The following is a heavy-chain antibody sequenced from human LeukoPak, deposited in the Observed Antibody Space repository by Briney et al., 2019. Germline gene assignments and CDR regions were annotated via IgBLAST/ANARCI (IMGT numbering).Heavy chain of an antibody. CDR2: IIPIFGTA. J-gene: IGHJ6*03. D-gene: IGHD2-8*02. CDR1: GGTFSSYA. V-gene: IGHV1-69*13. Sequence: GASVKVSCKASGGTFSSYAISWVRQAPGQGLEWMGGIIPIFGTANYAQKFQGRVTITADESTSTAYMELSSLRSEDTAVCYCARDLPVLAHYYYYMDVWGKGTTVTVSS. CDR3: ARDLPVLAHYYYYMDV.